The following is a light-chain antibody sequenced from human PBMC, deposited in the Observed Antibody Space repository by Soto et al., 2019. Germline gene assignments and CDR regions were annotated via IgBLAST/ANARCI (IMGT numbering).Light chain of an antibody. CDR3: SSYTSSSTLVV. CDR2: EVS. CDR1: SSDVGGYNY. Sequence: QSALTQPASVSGSPGQSITISSTATSSDVGGYNYVFWYQQHPGKAPKLMFYEVSNRPSGVSNRFSGSKSGNTASLTISGLQSEYEADYYCSSYTSSSTLVVFGGGTKRTVL. V-gene: IGLV2-14*01. J-gene: IGLJ2*01.